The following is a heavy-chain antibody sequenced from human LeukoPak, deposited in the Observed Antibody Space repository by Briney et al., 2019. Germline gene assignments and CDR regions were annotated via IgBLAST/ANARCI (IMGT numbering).Heavy chain of an antibody. J-gene: IGHJ4*02. D-gene: IGHD2-2*02. CDR3: ARGGRYCSSTNCYTQPRDFDF. CDR1: GYTFTSYD. V-gene: IGHV1-8*01. Sequence: ASVKVSCKASGYTFTSYDINWVRQATGQGLEWMGWMNPNSGNTGYAQKFQGRVTMTRNTSISTAYMELSSLRSEDTAVYYCARGGRYCSSTNCYTQPRDFDFGGQGTLVTVSA. CDR2: MNPNSGNT.